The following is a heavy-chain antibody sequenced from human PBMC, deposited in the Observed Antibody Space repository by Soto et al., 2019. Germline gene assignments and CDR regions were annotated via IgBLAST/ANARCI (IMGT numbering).Heavy chain of an antibody. Sequence: SETLSLTCTVSGGSVSSGSYYWSWIRQPPGKGLEWIGYIYYSGSTNYNPSLKSRVTISVDTSKNQFSLKLSSVTAADTAVYYCARDRRRWLQSYYYYGMDVWGQGTTVTVSS. J-gene: IGHJ6*02. V-gene: IGHV4-61*01. CDR2: IYYSGST. CDR3: ARDRRRWLQSYYYYGMDV. CDR1: GGSVSSGSYY. D-gene: IGHD5-12*01.